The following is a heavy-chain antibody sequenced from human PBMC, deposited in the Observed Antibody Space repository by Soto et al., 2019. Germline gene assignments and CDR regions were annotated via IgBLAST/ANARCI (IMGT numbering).Heavy chain of an antibody. J-gene: IGHJ6*02. CDR2: ISGSGVST. Sequence: EVQLLESGGGLVQPGESLRLSCAASGSTLSSYAMSWVRQAPGKGLEWDASISGSGVSTYYADTVKGRFTISRDISKDTLYLQMNCLGAEDTAVYSCAKESADCSSAACYSDYSCTGMDFGGQGTTVTVSS. V-gene: IGHV3-23*01. D-gene: IGHD2-2*01. CDR1: GSTLSSYA. CDR3: AKESADCSSAACYSDYSCTGMDF.